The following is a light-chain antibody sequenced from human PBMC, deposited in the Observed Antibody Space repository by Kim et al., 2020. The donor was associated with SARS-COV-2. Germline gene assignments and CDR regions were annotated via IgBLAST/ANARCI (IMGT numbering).Light chain of an antibody. V-gene: IGLV1-47*01. Sequence: ELTQPPSASGTPGQRVTISCSGSSSNIGSNYVYWYQQLPGTAPKLLIYRNNQRPSGVPDRFSGSKSGTSASLAISGLRSEDEADYYCAAWDDSLRVFG. CDR1: SSNIGSNY. CDR3: AAWDDSLRV. J-gene: IGLJ3*02. CDR2: RNN.